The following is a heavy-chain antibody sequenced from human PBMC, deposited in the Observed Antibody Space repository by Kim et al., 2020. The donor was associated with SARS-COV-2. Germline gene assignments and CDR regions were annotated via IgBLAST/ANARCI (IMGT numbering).Heavy chain of an antibody. CDR1: GFTFSDYY. V-gene: IGHV3-11*06. J-gene: IGHJ4*02. CDR2: ISSSSSYT. Sequence: GGSLRLSCAASGFTFSDYYMSWIRQAPGKGLEWVSYISSSSSYTNYADSVKGRFTISRDNAKNSLYLQMNSLRAEDTAVYYCARDRRSGPTGALGQYFDYWGQGTLVTVSS. D-gene: IGHD1-26*01. CDR3: ARDRRSGPTGALGQYFDY.